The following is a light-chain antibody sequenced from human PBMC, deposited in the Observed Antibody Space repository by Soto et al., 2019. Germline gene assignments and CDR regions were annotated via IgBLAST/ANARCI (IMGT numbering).Light chain of an antibody. CDR3: QQYGSLWT. CDR2: GAS. J-gene: IGKJ1*01. V-gene: IGKV3-20*01. Sequence: EIVLTQSPGTLSLSPGERANLSCRASQSVSSSYLAWYQQKPGQAPRLLIYGASSRATGIPDRFSGSGSGTDFTLTISRLEPEDFAMYYCQQYGSLWTFGQGTKVEIK. CDR1: QSVSSSY.